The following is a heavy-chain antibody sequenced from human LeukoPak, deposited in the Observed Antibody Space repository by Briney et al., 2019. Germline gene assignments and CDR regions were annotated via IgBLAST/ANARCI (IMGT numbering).Heavy chain of an antibody. CDR3: ASAAFNYYDSSGEVLFDY. V-gene: IGHV4-38-2*02. D-gene: IGHD3-22*01. CDR1: GYSISSGYY. J-gene: IGHJ4*02. Sequence: PSETLSLTCTVSGYSISSGYYWGWIRQPPGKGLEWIGSIYHSGSTYYNPSLKSRVTISVDTSKNQFSLKLSSVTAADTAVYYCASAAFNYYDSSGEVLFDYWGQGTLVTVSS. CDR2: IYHSGST.